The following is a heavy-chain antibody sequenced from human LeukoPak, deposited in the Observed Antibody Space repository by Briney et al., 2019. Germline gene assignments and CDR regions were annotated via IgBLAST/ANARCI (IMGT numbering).Heavy chain of an antibody. CDR3: ARDRRGVPKGNWYFDL. CDR1: GGSISSGGYS. D-gene: IGHD2-2*01. CDR2: IYHSGST. V-gene: IGHV4-30-2*01. J-gene: IGHJ2*01. Sequence: SQTLSLTCAVSGGSISSGGYSLSWIRQPPGKGLEWIVYIYHSGSTYYNPSLKSRVTISVDRSKNQFSLKLSSVTAADTAVYYCARDRRGVPKGNWYFDLWGRGTLVTVSS.